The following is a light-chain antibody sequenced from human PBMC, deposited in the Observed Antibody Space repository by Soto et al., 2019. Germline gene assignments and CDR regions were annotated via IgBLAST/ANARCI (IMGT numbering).Light chain of an antibody. J-gene: IGLJ1*01. CDR3: CSYARGSTYV. CDR1: SSDVGSYNL. CDR2: EGS. V-gene: IGLV2-23*01. Sequence: QSVLTQPASVYGSPGQSITISCTGTSSDVGSYNLVSWYQQHPGKAPKLMIYEGSKRPSGVSNRFSGSKSGNTASLTISGLQAEDEADYDCCSYARGSTYVFGTGTKGTVL.